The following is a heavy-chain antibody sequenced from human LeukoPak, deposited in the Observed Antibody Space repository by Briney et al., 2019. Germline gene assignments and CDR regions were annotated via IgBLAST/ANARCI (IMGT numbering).Heavy chain of an antibody. J-gene: IGHJ4*02. D-gene: IGHD3-10*01. CDR2: INPNSGGT. V-gene: IGHV1-2*02. Sequence: ASVKVSCKASGYTFTGYYMHWVRQAPGQGLEWMGWINPNSGGTNYAQKFQGRVTMTRDTSISTAYMELSRLRSDDTAVCYCARDTLKADAASNYYGSGSYPDYWGQGTLVTVSS. CDR3: ARDTLKADAASNYYGSGSYPDY. CDR1: GYTFTGYY.